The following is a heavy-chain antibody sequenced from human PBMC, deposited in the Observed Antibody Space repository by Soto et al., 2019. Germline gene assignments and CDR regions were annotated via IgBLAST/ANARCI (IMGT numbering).Heavy chain of an antibody. CDR2: MNPNSGNT. D-gene: IGHD2-2*01. CDR1: GYTFTSYD. V-gene: IGHV1-8*01. Sequence: QVQLVQSGAEVKKPGASVKVSCKASGYTFTSYDINWVRQATGQGLEWMGWMNPNSGNTGYAQKFQGRVTMTRNTSIVTAYMELSSVRSEDTAVYYWARGGYCSSTSCDRYNWFDPWGQGTLVTVSS. CDR3: ARGGYCSSTSCDRYNWFDP. J-gene: IGHJ5*02.